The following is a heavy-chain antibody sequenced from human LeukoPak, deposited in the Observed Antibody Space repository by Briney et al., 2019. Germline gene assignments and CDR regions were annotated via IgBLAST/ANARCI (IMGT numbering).Heavy chain of an antibody. Sequence: AASVKVSCKASGYTFTGYYMHWVRQAPGQGLEWMGWINPNSGGTNYAQKFQGRVTMTRDTSISTAYMELSRLRSDDTAVYYCARHSGSDWAFDIWGQGAMVTVSS. CDR2: INPNSGGT. CDR3: ARHSGSDWAFDI. V-gene: IGHV1-2*02. D-gene: IGHD6-19*01. J-gene: IGHJ3*02. CDR1: GYTFTGYY.